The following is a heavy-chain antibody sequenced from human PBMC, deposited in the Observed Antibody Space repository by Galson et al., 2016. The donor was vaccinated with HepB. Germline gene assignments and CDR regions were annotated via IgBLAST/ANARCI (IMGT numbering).Heavy chain of an antibody. CDR2: ISGPGRNT. D-gene: IGHD2-21*02. J-gene: IGHJ4*02. CDR1: KFTFRNYA. V-gene: IGHV3-23*01. Sequence: SLRLSCAASKFTFRNYAMSWVRQAPGKGLEWVSSISGPGRNTYYADSVKGRFTISRDNSKNTLYLQMNSLGAEDTAVYYCAKDPIQCGGDCTRASYYFDYWGQGLLVTVSS. CDR3: AKDPIQCGGDCTRASYYFDY.